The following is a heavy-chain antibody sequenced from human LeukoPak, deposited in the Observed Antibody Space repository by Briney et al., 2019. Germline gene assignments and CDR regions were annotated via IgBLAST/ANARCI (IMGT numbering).Heavy chain of an antibody. D-gene: IGHD3-16*01. J-gene: IGHJ6*02. CDR1: GFTFSSYD. Sequence: GGSLRLSCTASGFTFSSYDMHWVRQATGKGLEWVSVIDTAGDTYYSGSVRGRFTVSRENAKNSLYLQMNSLRAEDTAVYFCARGGGLDVWGQGATVTVSS. CDR3: ARGGGLDV. V-gene: IGHV3-13*01. CDR2: IDTAGDT.